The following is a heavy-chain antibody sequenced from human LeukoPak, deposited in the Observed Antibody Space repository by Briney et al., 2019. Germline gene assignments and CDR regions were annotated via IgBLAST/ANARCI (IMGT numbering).Heavy chain of an antibody. CDR2: ISGSGGST. CDR3: AKDHLPVYDILTGYDY. V-gene: IGHV3-23*01. D-gene: IGHD3-9*01. J-gene: IGHJ4*02. CDR1: GFTVSSNY. Sequence: PGGSLRLSRAASGFTVSSNYMSWVRQAPGKGLEWVSAISGSGGSTYYADSVKGRFTISRDNSKNTLYLQMNSLRAEDTAVYYCAKDHLPVYDILTGYDYWGQGTLVTVSS.